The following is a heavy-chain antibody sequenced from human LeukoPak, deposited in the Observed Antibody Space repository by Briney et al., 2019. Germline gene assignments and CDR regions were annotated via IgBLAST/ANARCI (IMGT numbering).Heavy chain of an antibody. CDR3: ARNQAVVATIFSHAEPFDY. CDR1: GFAFTSFG. CDR2: ISAYNGNM. Sequence: GASVTVSCKASGFAFTSFGFSWVRQAPGQGLEWMGWISAYNGNMNYAQNLRGRVTMTTDASTSTAYMELSSLRSEDTAVYYCARNQAVVATIFSHAEPFDYWGQGTLVTVSS. D-gene: IGHD5-12*01. V-gene: IGHV1-18*01. J-gene: IGHJ4*02.